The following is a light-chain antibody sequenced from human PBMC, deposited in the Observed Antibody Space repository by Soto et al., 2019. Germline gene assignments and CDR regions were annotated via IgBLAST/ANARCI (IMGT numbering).Light chain of an antibody. J-gene: IGLJ3*02. CDR3: NSYTSDMTQV. CDR2: EVS. CDR1: SSDVGAYYY. V-gene: IGLV2-14*03. Sequence: QSALTQPASVSGSPGQSITISCTGTSSDVGAYYYVSWYRQHPGTAPKLMIYEVSNRPSGVSNRFSGSKSGNTASLTISGLQAEDEAHYYCNSYTSDMTQVFGGGTKLTVL.